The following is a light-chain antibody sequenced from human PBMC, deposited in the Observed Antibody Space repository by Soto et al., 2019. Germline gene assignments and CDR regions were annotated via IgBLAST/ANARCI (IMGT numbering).Light chain of an antibody. CDR1: QSVSSSY. CDR3: QHYGSSPRT. V-gene: IGKV3-20*01. CDR2: GAS. J-gene: IGKJ1*01. Sequence: EIVLTQSPGTLSLSPGERATLSCRASQSVSSSYLAWYQQKPGHAPRLLIYGASSRSTGIPDRISGSWAVTYFTLTSSRLEPEDYAVYFCQHYGSSPRTFGQGTKVEIK.